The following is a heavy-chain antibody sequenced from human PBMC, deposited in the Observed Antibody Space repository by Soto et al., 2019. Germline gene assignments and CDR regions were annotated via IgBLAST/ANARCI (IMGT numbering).Heavy chain of an antibody. V-gene: IGHV3-48*03. Sequence: PGGSLRLSCAASGFTFSTYEMNWVRQAPGKGLEWISYISSSGVSDRYYADSVKGRFTISRDDAKNSLYLQMNSLRAEDTAVYYCARDRLSPYDILAGYRFYGMDVWGQGTTVTVSS. CDR1: GFTFSTYE. CDR2: ISSSGVSDR. CDR3: ARDRLSPYDILAGYRFYGMDV. J-gene: IGHJ6*02. D-gene: IGHD3-9*01.